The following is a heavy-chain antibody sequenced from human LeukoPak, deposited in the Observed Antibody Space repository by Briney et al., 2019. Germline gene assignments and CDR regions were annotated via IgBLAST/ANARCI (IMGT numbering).Heavy chain of an antibody. V-gene: IGHV3-23*01. Sequence: GGSLRLSCAASGFTFSSYAMSWVRQAPGKGLEWVSAISGSGGSTYYADSVKGRFTISRDNSKNTLYLQMNSLRAEDTAVYYCAKAPPSDRVYAIRSHPFDYWGQGILVTVSS. CDR3: AKAPPSDRVYAIRSHPFDY. CDR1: GFTFSSYA. J-gene: IGHJ4*02. CDR2: ISGSGGST. D-gene: IGHD2-8*01.